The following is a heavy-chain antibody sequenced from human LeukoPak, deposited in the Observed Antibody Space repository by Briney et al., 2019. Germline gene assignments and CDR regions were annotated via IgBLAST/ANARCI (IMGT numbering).Heavy chain of an antibody. D-gene: IGHD3-22*01. Sequence: GASVNVSCKASGGTFSSYAISWVRQAPGQGLEWMGGIIPIFGTANYAQKFQGRVTITADESTSTAYMELSSLRSEDTAVYYCARGSDSSGTWFDPWGQGTLVTVSS. CDR2: IIPIFGTA. J-gene: IGHJ5*02. CDR1: GGTFSSYA. CDR3: ARGSDSSGTWFDP. V-gene: IGHV1-69*13.